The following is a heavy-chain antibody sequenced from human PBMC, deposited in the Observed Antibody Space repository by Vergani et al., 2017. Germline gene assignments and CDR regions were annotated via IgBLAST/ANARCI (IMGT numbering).Heavy chain of an antibody. J-gene: IGHJ6*02. V-gene: IGHV3-33*01. D-gene: IGHD1-26*01. Sequence: QVQLVESGGGVVQPGRSLRLSCAASGFTFSTYGMHWVRQAPGKGLEWVAVIWYDGSNKYYADSVKGRFTISRDNSKNTMYLKMNSLRAEDTAVYYCARDTEINSGERPPDVWGQGTTVTVSS. CDR1: GFTFSTYG. CDR3: ARDTEINSGERPPDV. CDR2: IWYDGSNK.